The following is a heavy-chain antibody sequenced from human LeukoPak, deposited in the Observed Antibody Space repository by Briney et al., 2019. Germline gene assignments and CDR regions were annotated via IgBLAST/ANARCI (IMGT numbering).Heavy chain of an antibody. CDR2: LSWSGGTT. J-gene: IGHJ4*02. CDR3: AKMKYSRGWEPFDY. Sequence: PGGSLRLSCAASGVTFSSYAMSWVRQPPGKGLEWLSVLSWSGGTTYYADSVKGRFTISRDSSENTLQLPMNSLRAEDTAVYYCAKMKYSRGWEPFDYWGEGTLVTVSS. CDR1: GVTFSSYA. V-gene: IGHV3-23*01. D-gene: IGHD6-19*01.